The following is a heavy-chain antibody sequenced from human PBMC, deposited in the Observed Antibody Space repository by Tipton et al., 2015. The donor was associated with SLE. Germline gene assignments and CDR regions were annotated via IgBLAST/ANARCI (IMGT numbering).Heavy chain of an antibody. J-gene: IGHJ4*02. CDR3: ARDYCVDDSCYPDGLGYYFDY. CDR2: IIPVFGTT. D-gene: IGHD2-21*02. CDR1: GYTFNSYG. Sequence: QSGAEVKNPGASVKVSCRTSGYTFNSYGVTWLRQAPGQWLEWMGWIIPVFGTTNYAQRFRGAVTITTDASTNTAYLELHSLTSEDTAVYFCARDYCVDDSCYPDGLGYYFDYWGQGTLVTVSS. V-gene: IGHV1-69*05.